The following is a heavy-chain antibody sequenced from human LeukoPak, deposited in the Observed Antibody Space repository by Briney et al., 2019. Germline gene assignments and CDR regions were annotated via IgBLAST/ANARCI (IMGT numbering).Heavy chain of an antibody. J-gene: IGHJ6*03. CDR3: ARSKGSSGPYYYYYYMDV. CDR1: GFTVSSNY. Sequence: GGSLRLSCAASGFTVSSNYMSWVRQAPGKGLGWVSVIYSGGSTYYADSVKGRFTISRDNSKNTLYLQMNSLRAEDTAVYYCARSKGSSGPYYYYYYMDVWGKGTTVTVSS. CDR2: IYSGGST. D-gene: IGHD6-6*01. V-gene: IGHV3-66*02.